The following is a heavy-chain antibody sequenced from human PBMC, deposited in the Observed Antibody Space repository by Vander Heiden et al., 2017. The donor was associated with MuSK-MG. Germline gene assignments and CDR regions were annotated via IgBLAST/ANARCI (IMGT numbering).Heavy chain of an antibody. CDR1: GFTFSTST. Sequence: ELQLVESGGGLVKPGGSLRLSCAASGFTFSTSTMNWVRQAPGKGLEWVSSITSRSSIDYADSVKGRFTISRDNAKSSLYLQMNSLRVEDTAVDYCARDPGPGDSWGQGTLVTVSS. V-gene: IGHV3-21*02. CDR2: ITSRSSI. J-gene: IGHJ4*02. CDR3: ARDPGPGDS.